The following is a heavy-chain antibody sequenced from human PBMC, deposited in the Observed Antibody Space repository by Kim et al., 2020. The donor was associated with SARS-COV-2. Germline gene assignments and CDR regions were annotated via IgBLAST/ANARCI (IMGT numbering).Heavy chain of an antibody. Sequence: NGNTNYAQKIQGRVTMTRESSTNTAYMELTSLTSDDTAVYYCARRDDRLDYGGQGTLVTVSS. CDR3: ARRDDRLDY. V-gene: IGHV1-18*01. CDR2: NGNT. J-gene: IGHJ4*02.